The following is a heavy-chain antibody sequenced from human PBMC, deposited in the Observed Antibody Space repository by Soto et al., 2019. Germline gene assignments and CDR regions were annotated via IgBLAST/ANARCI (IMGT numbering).Heavy chain of an antibody. J-gene: IGHJ6*02. Sequence: PSETLSLTCAVSGGSISSSNWWSWVRQPPGKGLEWIGEIYHSGSTNYNPSLKSRVTISVDKSKNQFSLKLSSVTAADTAVYYCARGFATVTTNYYYYYGMDVWGQGTTVT. V-gene: IGHV4-4*02. CDR1: GGSISSSNW. CDR3: ARGFATVTTNYYYYYGMDV. CDR2: IYHSGST. D-gene: IGHD4-17*01.